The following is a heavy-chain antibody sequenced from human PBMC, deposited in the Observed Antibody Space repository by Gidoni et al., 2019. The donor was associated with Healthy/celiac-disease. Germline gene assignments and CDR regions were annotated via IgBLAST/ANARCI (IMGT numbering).Heavy chain of an antibody. V-gene: IGHV4-61*02. J-gene: IGHJ2*01. Sequence: QAQLLESGPGLVTPSQTVPLACTVSGRSVSSGSYYWSWIRQPAGKGLEWIGRIYTSGSTNYNPSLKSRVTISVDTSKNQFSLKLSSVTAADTAVYYCARKQYCSSTSCYQYWYFDLWGRGTLVTVSS. CDR3: ARKQYCSSTSCYQYWYFDL. D-gene: IGHD2-2*01. CDR2: IYTSGST. CDR1: GRSVSSGSYY.